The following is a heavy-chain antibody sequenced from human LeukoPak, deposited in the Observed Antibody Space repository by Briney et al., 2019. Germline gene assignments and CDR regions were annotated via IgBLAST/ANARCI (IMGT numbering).Heavy chain of an antibody. D-gene: IGHD2-15*01. CDR2: IYHSGST. Sequence: SETLSLTCTVSGGSISSGSYYWSWIRQPPGKGLEWIGSIYHSGSTYYNPSLKSRVTISVDTSKNQFSLKLSSVTAADTAVYYCARRPASDIVENWFDPWGQGTLVTVSS. CDR3: ARRPASDIVENWFDP. CDR1: GGSISSGSYY. V-gene: IGHV4-39*07. J-gene: IGHJ5*02.